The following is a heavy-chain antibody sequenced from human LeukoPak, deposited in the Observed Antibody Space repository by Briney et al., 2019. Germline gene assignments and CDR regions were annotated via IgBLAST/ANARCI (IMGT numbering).Heavy chain of an antibody. CDR1: GFTFSGYG. CDR3: AKNPISGPQKHYYYGLDV. Sequence: PGESLRLSCEASGFTFSGYGMHWVRQAPGKGLEWVAVISPDGSKTDSLESVKGRFTVSRDNSNNTLYLQINSVKAEDTAVYFCAKNPISGPQKHYYYGLDVWGQGTSVTVSS. D-gene: IGHD6-19*01. V-gene: IGHV3-30*18. CDR2: ISPDGSKT. J-gene: IGHJ6*02.